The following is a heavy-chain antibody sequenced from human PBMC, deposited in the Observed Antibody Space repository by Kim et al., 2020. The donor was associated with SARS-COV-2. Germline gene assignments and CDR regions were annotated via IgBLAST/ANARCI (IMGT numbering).Heavy chain of an antibody. CDR3: AREIYGDYY. CDR2: SST. V-gene: IGHV3-74*01. J-gene: IGHJ4*02. D-gene: IGHD4-17*01. Sequence: SSTSDTASLKVRFTISRNNTKSRMYLQMNSLRAEDAAVYYCAREIYGDYYWGQGTLVTVSS.